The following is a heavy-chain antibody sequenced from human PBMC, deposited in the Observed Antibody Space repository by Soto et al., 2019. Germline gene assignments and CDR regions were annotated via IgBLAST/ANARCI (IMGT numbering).Heavy chain of an antibody. V-gene: IGHV3-7*04. CDR3: ARGDFYDSSGPFSDAFDI. J-gene: IGHJ3*02. Sequence: GGSLRLSCATSGFTFSNFWLNWVRQAPGRGLEWVANINQDGGEKWYVDSVRGRFTISRDNAKNSLYLQMNSLRAEDTAVYYCARGDFYDSSGPFSDAFDIWGQGTMVTVSS. D-gene: IGHD3-22*01. CDR2: INQDGGEK. CDR1: GFTFSNFW.